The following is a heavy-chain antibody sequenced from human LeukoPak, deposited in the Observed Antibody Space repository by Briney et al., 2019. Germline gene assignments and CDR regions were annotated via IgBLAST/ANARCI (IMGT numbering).Heavy chain of an antibody. V-gene: IGHV4-59*01. CDR3: ARGDWSLYYFDS. J-gene: IGHJ4*02. CDR1: GGSISSYY. CDR2: IYYSGST. D-gene: IGHD3/OR15-3a*01. Sequence: SETLSLTCTVSGGSISSYYWSWIRQPPGKGLEWIGYIYYSGSTNYNPSLKGRVTISVDTSQNQFSLKLSSVTAADTAVYYCARGDWSLYYFDSWGQGTLVTVSS.